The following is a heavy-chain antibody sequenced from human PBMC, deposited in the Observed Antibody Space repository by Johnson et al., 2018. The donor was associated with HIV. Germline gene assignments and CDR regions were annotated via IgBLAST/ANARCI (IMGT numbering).Heavy chain of an antibody. CDR3: ATALGYDAFDM. CDR2: ISYDGSNK. J-gene: IGHJ3*02. D-gene: IGHD6-13*01. CDR1: GFTFSSYA. V-gene: IGHV3-30*04. Sequence: QVQLVESGGGVVQPGRSLRLSCAASGFTFSSYAMHWVRQAPGKGLEWVAVISYDGSNKYYADSVKGRFTISRDNSKNTLYLQMNSLSAEDTAGYYCATALGYDAFDMWGQGTMVTVSS.